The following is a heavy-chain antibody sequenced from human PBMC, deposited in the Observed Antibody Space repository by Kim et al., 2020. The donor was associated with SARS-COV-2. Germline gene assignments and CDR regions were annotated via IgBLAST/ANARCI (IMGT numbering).Heavy chain of an antibody. Sequence: GGSLRLSCAASGFTFDDYAMHWVRQAPGKGLEWVSGISWNSGSIGYADSVKGRFTISRDNAKNSLYLQMNSLRAEDTALYYCAKSGGGQRVTYFDYWGQGTLVTVSS. CDR1: GFTFDDYA. CDR3: AKSGGGQRVTYFDY. D-gene: IGHD6-6*01. CDR2: ISWNSGSI. J-gene: IGHJ4*02. V-gene: IGHV3-9*01.